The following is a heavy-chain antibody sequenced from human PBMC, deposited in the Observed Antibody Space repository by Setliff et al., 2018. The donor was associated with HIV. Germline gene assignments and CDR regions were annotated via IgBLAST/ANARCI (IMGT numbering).Heavy chain of an antibody. J-gene: IGHJ4*02. D-gene: IGHD1-26*01. CDR3: ARDRRDDYYLTAYFDS. CDR1: GVSITNGTFY. CDR2: IAKTGST. Sequence: SETLSLTCTVSGVSITNGTFYWNWIRQPAGKGLEWIGRIAKTGSTNYNPSLKSRVIMSVDTSRNQFSLKLSSVTAADTAVYYCARDRRDDYYLTAYFDSLGQGTVVTVSS. V-gene: IGHV4-61*02.